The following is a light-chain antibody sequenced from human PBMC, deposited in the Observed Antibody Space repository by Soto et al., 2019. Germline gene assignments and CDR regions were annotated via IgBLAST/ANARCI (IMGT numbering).Light chain of an antibody. CDR3: QQSYTTPLG. J-gene: IGKJ4*01. CDR2: GAS. CDR1: QNISRS. V-gene: IGKV3-20*01. Sequence: EIVMTQSPVTLSLSPGERATLSLMASQNISRSLAWYQQKPGQAPRLLIYGASNRATGIPDRFSGSGSGTDFTLTISRLEPEDFATYYCQQSYTTPLGFGGGTKVDIK.